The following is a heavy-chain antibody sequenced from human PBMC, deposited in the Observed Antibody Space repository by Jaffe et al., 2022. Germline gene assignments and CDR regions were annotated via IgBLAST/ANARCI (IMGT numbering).Heavy chain of an antibody. CDR2: IYTSGST. J-gene: IGHJ4*02. CDR1: GGSISSGSYY. D-gene: IGHD6-19*01. CDR3: ACHSSGWGGYYFDY. Sequence: QVQLQESGPGLVKPSQTLSLTCTVSGGSISSGSYYWSWIRQPAGKGLEWIGRIYTSGSTNYNPSLKSRVTISVDTSKNQFSLKLSSVTAADTAVYYCACHSSGWGGYYFDYWGQGTLVTVSS. V-gene: IGHV4-61*02.